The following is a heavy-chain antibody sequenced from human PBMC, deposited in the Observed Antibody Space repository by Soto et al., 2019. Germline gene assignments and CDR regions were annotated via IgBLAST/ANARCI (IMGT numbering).Heavy chain of an antibody. D-gene: IGHD4-4*01. CDR1: GDSIRSINNY. J-gene: IGHJ4*02. CDR2: IYYDGST. Sequence: SETLSLTCTVSGDSIRSINNYWGWIRQPPGKGLEWIGNIYYDGSTFYNPSLKSRVAMSIDTSKNQFSLNLTSVTATDTAVYYCATVVIPGTRHTDFDFRGQGVSVTVSS. V-gene: IGHV4-39*01. CDR3: ATVVIPGTRHTDFDF.